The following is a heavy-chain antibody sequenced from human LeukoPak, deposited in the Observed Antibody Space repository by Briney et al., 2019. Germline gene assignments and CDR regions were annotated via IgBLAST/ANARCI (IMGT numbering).Heavy chain of an antibody. D-gene: IGHD3-10*01. J-gene: IGHJ4*02. V-gene: IGHV4-34*01. CDR1: GGSFSGYY. CDR3: TRDGTYYYGSGSYYNPTLND. Sequence: SETLSLTCAVYGGSFSGYYWSWIRQPPGKGLEWIGEINHSGSTNYNPSLKSRVTISVDTSKNQFSLKLSSVTAADTAVYYCTRDGTYYYGSGSYYNPTLNDWGRGTLVTVSS. CDR2: INHSGST.